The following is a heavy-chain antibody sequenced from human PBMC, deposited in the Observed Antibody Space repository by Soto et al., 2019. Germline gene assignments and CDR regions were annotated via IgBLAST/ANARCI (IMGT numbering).Heavy chain of an antibody. J-gene: IGHJ5*02. D-gene: IGHD4-17*01. CDR1: GFIISNYA. Sequence: EVQLLESGGGLVQPGGSLRLSCAASGFIISNYAMSWVRQAPGKGLEWVSGIRGSGGSTNYADSVKGRFTISRDNSKNTLYLQMNSLRVEDTAVYYCARIMTTVSEDWFDPWGQGTLVTVSS. CDR2: IRGSGGST. V-gene: IGHV3-23*01. CDR3: ARIMTTVSEDWFDP.